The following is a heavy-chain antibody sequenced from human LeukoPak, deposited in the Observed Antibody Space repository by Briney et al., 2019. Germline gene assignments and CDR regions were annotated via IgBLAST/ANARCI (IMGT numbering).Heavy chain of an antibody. D-gene: IGHD3-10*01. CDR1: GYTFTSYG. V-gene: IGHV1-18*01. Sequence: ASVKVSCKASGYTFTSYGISWVRQAPGQGLEWMGWISAYNGNTNYAQKPQGRVTMTTDTSTSTAYMELRSLRSDDTAVYYCARNVYDYGSGSYSDYWGQGTLVTVSS. CDR2: ISAYNGNT. J-gene: IGHJ4*02. CDR3: ARNVYDYGSGSYSDY.